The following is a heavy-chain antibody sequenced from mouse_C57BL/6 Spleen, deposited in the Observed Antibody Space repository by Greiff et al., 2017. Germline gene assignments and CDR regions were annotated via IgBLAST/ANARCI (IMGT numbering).Heavy chain of an antibody. J-gene: IGHJ3*01. CDR1: GYTFTSYW. CDR2: IDPSDSYT. CDR3: ARGSYDYDAGFAY. Sequence: QVQLQQPGAELVKPGASVKLSCKASGYTFTSYWMQWVKQRPGQGLEWIGEIDPSDSYTNYNQKFQGKATLTVDTSSSTAYMQVSSLTSEDSAVYYCARGSYDYDAGFAYWGQGTLVTVSA. V-gene: IGHV1-50*01. D-gene: IGHD2-4*01.